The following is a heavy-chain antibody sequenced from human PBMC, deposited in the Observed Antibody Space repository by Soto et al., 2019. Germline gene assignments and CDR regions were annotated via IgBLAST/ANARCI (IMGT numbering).Heavy chain of an antibody. J-gene: IGHJ4*02. D-gene: IGHD6-6*01. CDR2: ISGSGGST. CDR1: GFTFSSYA. V-gene: IGHV3-23*01. Sequence: GVSLRLSCAASGFTFSSYAMSWVRQAPGKGLEWVSAISGSGGSTYYADSVKGRFTISRDNSKNTLYLQMNSLRAEDTAVYYCAKMGPKYSSSSSGFDYWGQGTLVTVSS. CDR3: AKMGPKYSSSSSGFDY.